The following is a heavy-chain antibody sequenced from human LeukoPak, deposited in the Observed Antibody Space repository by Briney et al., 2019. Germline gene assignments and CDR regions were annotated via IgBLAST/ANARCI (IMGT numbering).Heavy chain of an antibody. J-gene: IGHJ3*02. D-gene: IGHD2-2*01. CDR1: GFTFSSYG. CDR2: ISYDGSNK. Sequence: GGSLRLSCAASGFTFSSYGMHWVRQAPGKALEWVAVISYDGSNKYYADSVKGRFTISRDNSKNTLYLQMNSLRAEDTAVYYCARECSSTSCYGWFAFDIWGQGTMVTVSS. V-gene: IGHV3-30*06. CDR3: ARECSSTSCYGWFAFDI.